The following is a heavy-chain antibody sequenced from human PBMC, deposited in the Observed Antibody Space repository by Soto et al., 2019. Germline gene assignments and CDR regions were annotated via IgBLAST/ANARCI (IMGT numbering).Heavy chain of an antibody. CDR1: GYTFTSYG. D-gene: IGHD5-18*01. J-gene: IGHJ6*02. CDR3: SRLDVDTEHLSSAHYGMDV. CDR2: ISAYNGNT. V-gene: IGHV1-18*01. Sequence: QVQLVQSGAEVKKPGASVKVSCKASGYTFTSYGISWVRQAPGQGLEWMGWISAYNGNTNYAQTLQGRVTMTTDTSTSTAYMELRSLRSDDTAVYYCSRLDVDTEHLSSAHYGMDVWGQGTTVTVSS.